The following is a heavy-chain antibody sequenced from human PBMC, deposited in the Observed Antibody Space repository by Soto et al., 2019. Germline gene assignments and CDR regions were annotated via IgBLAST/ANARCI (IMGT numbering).Heavy chain of an antibody. D-gene: IGHD2-8*01. J-gene: IGHJ6*02. V-gene: IGHV4-61*08. CDR1: GASVNTAGYY. CDR3: ARDIFYSALGV. Sequence: PSETLSLTCTVSGASVNTAGYYWSWIRQPPGKGLEWIGYGQYSGSTNYNPSLKSRVNISVDTSKNLFSLTLSSVTAADTAVYYCARDIFYSALGVWGQGTTVTVSS. CDR2: GQYSGST.